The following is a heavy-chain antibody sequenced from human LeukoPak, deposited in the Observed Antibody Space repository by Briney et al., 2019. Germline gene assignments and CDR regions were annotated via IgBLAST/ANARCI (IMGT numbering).Heavy chain of an antibody. CDR1: GFTFSSYS. CDR3: AALGGTLAYCGGDCYPRDYYYGMDV. V-gene: IGHV3-21*01. D-gene: IGHD2-21*02. J-gene: IGHJ6*02. CDR2: ISSSSSYI. Sequence: GGSLRLSCAASGFTFSSYSMNWVRQAPGKGLEWVSSISSSSSYIYYADSVKGRFTISRDNAKNSLYLRMNSLRAEDTAVYYCAALGGTLAYCGGDCYPRDYYYGMDVWGQGTTVTVSS.